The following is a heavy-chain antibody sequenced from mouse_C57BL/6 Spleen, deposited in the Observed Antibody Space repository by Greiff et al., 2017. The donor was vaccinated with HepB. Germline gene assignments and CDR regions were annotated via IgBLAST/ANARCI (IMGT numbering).Heavy chain of an antibody. J-gene: IGHJ3*01. V-gene: IGHV10-3*01. CDR1: GFTFNTYA. CDR2: IRSKSSNYAT. D-gene: IGHD1-1*01. CDR3: VRDYDYGSSLAWFAY. Sequence: EVQGVESGGGLVQPKGSLKLSCAASGFTFNTYAMHWVRQAPGKGLEWVARIRSKSSNYATYYADSVKDRFTISRDDSQSMLYLQMNNLKTEDKAMYYLVRDYDYGSSLAWFAYWGQGTLVTVSA.